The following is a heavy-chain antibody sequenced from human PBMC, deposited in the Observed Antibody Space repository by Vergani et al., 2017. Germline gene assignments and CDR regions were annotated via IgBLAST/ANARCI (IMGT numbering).Heavy chain of an antibody. CDR2: IDNSGRSI. J-gene: IGHJ1*01. V-gene: IGHV3-23*01. D-gene: IGHD3-16*01. CDR3: AKSRASLDLWGEHFQH. CDR1: GFTFSTYA. Sequence: EVHLLESGGGLRQPGGSLKLSCAASGFTFSTYAMSWVLQVPGKGLEWVATIDNSGRSIYYTDSVKGRFTISRDNSKSTLFLQMNSLSAEDTALYYCAKSRASLDLWGEHFQHWGRGTLVTVSS.